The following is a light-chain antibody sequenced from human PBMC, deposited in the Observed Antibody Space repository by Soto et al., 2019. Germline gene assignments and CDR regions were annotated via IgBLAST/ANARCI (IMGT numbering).Light chain of an antibody. CDR1: RSDIGSYNY. CDR3: ISYTGSSTYYV. V-gene: IGLV2-14*01. J-gene: IGLJ1*01. CDR2: GVS. Sequence: QSVLTQPASVSGSPGQSITISCSGKRSDIGSYNYVAWYQQFPGKTPKILIYGVSNRPSGVSSRFSGSKSGNTASLTISGLQAEDEADYYCISYTGSSTYYVFGIGTKLTVL.